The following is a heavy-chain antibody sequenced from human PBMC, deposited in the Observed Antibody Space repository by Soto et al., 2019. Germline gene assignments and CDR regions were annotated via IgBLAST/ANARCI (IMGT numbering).Heavy chain of an antibody. CDR1: GFTFSSYS. Sequence: EVQLVESGGGLVKPGGSLRLSCAASGFTFSSYSMNWVRQAPGKGLEWVSSISSSSSYIYYADSVKGRFTISRDNAKNSLYLQMNSLRAEDTAVYYCARAWGGYCSGGSCYAYNCFDPWGQGTLVTVSS. J-gene: IGHJ5*02. D-gene: IGHD2-15*01. CDR2: ISSSSSYI. CDR3: ARAWGGYCSGGSCYAYNCFDP. V-gene: IGHV3-21*01.